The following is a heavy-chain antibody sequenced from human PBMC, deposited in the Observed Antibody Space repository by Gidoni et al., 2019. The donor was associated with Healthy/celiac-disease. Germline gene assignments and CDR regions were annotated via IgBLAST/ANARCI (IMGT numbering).Heavy chain of an antibody. D-gene: IGHD4-17*01. V-gene: IGHV4-39*01. Sequence: QLQLQESGPGLVKPSETLSLTCTVSGGSISSSSYYWGWIRQPPGKGLEWIGSIYYSGSTYYNPSLKSRVTISVDTSKNQFSLKLSSVTAADTAVYYCARRDGGNYGGYFDLWAVAPWSLSPQ. J-gene: IGHJ2*01. CDR1: GGSISSSSYY. CDR2: IYYSGST. CDR3: ARRDGGNYGGYFDL.